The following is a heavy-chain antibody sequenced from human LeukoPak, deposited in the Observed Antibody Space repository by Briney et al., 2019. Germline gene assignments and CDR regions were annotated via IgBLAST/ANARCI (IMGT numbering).Heavy chain of an antibody. CDR1: GFTFDDYA. Sequence: PGRSLRLSCAASGFTFDDYAMHWVRQAPGKGLEWVSGISWNSGSIGYADSVKGRFTISRDNAKNSLYLQMNSLRAEDTASYYCAKGVTYYDFWSGYYGGYYFDYWGQGTLVTVSS. V-gene: IGHV3-9*01. D-gene: IGHD3-3*01. CDR3: AKGVTYYDFWSGYYGGYYFDY. J-gene: IGHJ4*02. CDR2: ISWNSGSI.